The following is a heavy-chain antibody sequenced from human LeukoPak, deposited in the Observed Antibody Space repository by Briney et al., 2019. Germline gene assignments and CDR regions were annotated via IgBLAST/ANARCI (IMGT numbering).Heavy chain of an antibody. CDR3: ARHSYSSGWTLIYYFDY. D-gene: IGHD6-19*01. V-gene: IGHV4-4*07. Sequence: PSETLSLTCTVSGGSISSYYWSWIRQPAGKGLEWIGRIYSSGSTNYNSSLKSRVTMSVDTSKNQFSLKLSSVTAADTAVYYCARHSYSSGWTLIYYFDYWGQGTLVTVSS. CDR2: IYSSGST. CDR1: GGSISSYY. J-gene: IGHJ4*02.